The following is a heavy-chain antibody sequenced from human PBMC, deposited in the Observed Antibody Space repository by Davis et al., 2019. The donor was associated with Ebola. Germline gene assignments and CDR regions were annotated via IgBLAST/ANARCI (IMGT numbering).Heavy chain of an antibody. CDR3: ARGAYYYYGMDV. J-gene: IGHJ6*02. Sequence: GESLKISCAASGFTFSSYGMHWVRQAPGKGLEWVAVIWYDGSNKYYADPVKGRFTISRDNSKNTLYLQMNSLRAEDTAVYYCARGAYYYYGMDVWGQGTTVTVSS. CDR2: IWYDGSNK. V-gene: IGHV3-33*01. CDR1: GFTFSSYG.